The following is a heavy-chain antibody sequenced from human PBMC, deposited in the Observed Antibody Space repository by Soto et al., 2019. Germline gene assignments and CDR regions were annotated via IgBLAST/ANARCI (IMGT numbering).Heavy chain of an antibody. D-gene: IGHD4-17*01. J-gene: IGHJ4*02. CDR2: LSGGGSNT. CDR1: GISFSTYS. Sequence: GGSLRLSCAASGISFSTYSMAWVRQTPGKGLAWVSGLSGGGSNTFDADSVQGRFTISVDNSKNTVYLQMNSLRVEDTAVDYCARWDGYGDVWGQGTLVTVSS. V-gene: IGHV3-23*01. CDR3: ARWDGYGDV.